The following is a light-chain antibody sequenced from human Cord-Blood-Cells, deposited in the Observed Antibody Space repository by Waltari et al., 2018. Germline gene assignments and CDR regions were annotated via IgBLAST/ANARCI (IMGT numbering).Light chain of an antibody. J-gene: IGKJ2*03. CDR1: QSVSNS. CDR3: QQYNNWSPILNS. CDR2: GAS. Sequence: EIVMTQSPATLSVSPGERATLSCRASQSVSNSLAWYQQKPGQAPRLLTYGASTRATGIPARFSGSGSGTECTLTISSLQSEDFAVYYCQQYNNWSPILNSFGQGTKLEIK. V-gene: IGKV3-15*01.